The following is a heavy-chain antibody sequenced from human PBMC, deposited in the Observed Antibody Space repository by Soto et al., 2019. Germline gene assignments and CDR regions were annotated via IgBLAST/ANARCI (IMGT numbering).Heavy chain of an antibody. CDR1: GGSTSSSDW. V-gene: IGHV4-4*02. CDR2: IHRDGVT. D-gene: IGHD1-26*01. J-gene: IGHJ4*02. Sequence: QVHLQESGPGLVKPSETLSLTCAISGGSTSSSDWWTWVSQPPGEGLEWIGEIHRDGVTNYNSSLKSRLTISLDQSRNQFSLSLTSVTAADAAVYFCAGRPEIHPRWGQGILVPVSS. CDR3: AGRPEIHPR.